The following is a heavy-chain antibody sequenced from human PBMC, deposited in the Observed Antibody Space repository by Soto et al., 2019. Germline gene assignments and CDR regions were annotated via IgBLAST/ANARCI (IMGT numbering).Heavy chain of an antibody. V-gene: IGHV3-48*02. Sequence: EVQLVESGGGLVQPGGSLRLSCAACGFTFSSYSMNWVRQAPGKGLEWVSYISSSSSTIYYADSVKGRFTISRDNAKNSLYLQMNSLRDEDTAVYYCAREDNWNERGNDAFDIWGQGTMVTVSS. J-gene: IGHJ3*02. CDR2: ISSSSSTI. D-gene: IGHD1-1*01. CDR1: GFTFSSYS. CDR3: AREDNWNERGNDAFDI.